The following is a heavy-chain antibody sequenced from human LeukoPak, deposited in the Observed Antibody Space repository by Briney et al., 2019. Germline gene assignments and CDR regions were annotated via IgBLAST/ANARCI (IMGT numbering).Heavy chain of an antibody. CDR3: ARHVGISC. J-gene: IGHJ4*02. V-gene: IGHV3-9*01. CDR1: GFTFDDYA. CDR2: ISWNSGSI. Sequence: GGSLRLSCAASGFTFDDYAMHWVRQAPGKGLEWVSGISWNSGSIGYADSVKGRFTISRDNAKNSLFLQMSNLRDDDTAIYYCARHVGISCWGQGTLVTVSS. D-gene: IGHD7-27*01.